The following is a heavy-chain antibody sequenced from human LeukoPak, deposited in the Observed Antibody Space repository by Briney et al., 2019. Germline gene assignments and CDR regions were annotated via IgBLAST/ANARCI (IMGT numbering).Heavy chain of an antibody. CDR2: SHYSGST. CDR3: ARVGTYDFWSGYYILDY. Sequence: PSETLSLTCTVSGGSISSYYWSWIRQPPGKGLEWIGYSHYSGSTNYNPSLKSRVTISVDTSKNQFSLKLSSVTAADTAVYYCARVGTYDFWSGYYILDYWGQGTLVTVSP. V-gene: IGHV4-59*01. CDR1: GGSISSYY. J-gene: IGHJ4*02. D-gene: IGHD3-3*01.